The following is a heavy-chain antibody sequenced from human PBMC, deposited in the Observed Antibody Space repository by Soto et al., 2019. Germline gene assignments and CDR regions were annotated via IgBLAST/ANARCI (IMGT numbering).Heavy chain of an antibody. CDR2: ITGSP. D-gene: IGHD5-12*01. V-gene: IGHV4-31*03. CDR3: ATLTAGGSGRGY. J-gene: IGHJ4*02. Sequence: QVQLQESGPGLVEPSQTLSLTCTVSGASVSSASYHWSWIRQHPGKGLEWIGYITGSPYYNPSLKSRFTISLDTSRTHFSLELSSVTAADTAVYYCATLTAGGSGRGYWGQGTLVTVSS. CDR1: GASVSSASYH.